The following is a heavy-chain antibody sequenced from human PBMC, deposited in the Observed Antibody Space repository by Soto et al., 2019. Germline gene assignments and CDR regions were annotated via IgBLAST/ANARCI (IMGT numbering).Heavy chain of an antibody. Sequence: SETLSLTFTVPDGSISSSSYYWGWIRQPPGKGLEWIGSIYYSGSTYYNPSLKSRVTISVDTSKNQFSLKLSSVTAADTAVYYCARLVREMATIVGYFDYWGQGTLVTVSS. J-gene: IGHJ4*02. CDR1: DGSISSSSYY. D-gene: IGHD5-12*01. CDR2: IYYSGST. V-gene: IGHV4-39*01. CDR3: ARLVREMATIVGYFDY.